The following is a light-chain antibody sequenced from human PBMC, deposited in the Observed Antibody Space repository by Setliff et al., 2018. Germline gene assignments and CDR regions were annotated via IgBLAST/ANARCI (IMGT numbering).Light chain of an antibody. V-gene: IGLV2-8*01. CDR2: EVT. CDR3: SSYAGMGAFYA. Sequence: QSALIQPPSASESPGSSVTISCTGTSSDIGGYDYVSWYQQHSGKAPKLLIYEVTKRPSGVPDRFSGSKSGNMASLTVSGLQAEDEADYYCSSYAGMGAFYAFGTGTKVTVL. CDR1: SSDIGGYDY. J-gene: IGLJ1*01.